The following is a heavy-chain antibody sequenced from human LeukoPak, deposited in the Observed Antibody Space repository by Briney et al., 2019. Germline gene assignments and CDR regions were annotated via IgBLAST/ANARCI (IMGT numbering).Heavy chain of an antibody. Sequence: PGGSLRLSCAASGFTFSSYSMNWVRQAPGKGLEWVSYISSSSSTIYYADSVKGRFTISRDNAKNSLYLQMNSLRAEDTAVYYCARDGGSYPDYWGQGTLVTVSS. D-gene: IGHD1-26*01. CDR3: ARDGGSYPDY. CDR2: ISSSSSTI. V-gene: IGHV3-48*04. J-gene: IGHJ4*02. CDR1: GFTFSSYS.